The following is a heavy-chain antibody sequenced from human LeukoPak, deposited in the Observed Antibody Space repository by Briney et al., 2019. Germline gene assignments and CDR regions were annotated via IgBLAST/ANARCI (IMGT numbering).Heavy chain of an antibody. CDR1: GYTFTSYG. Sequence: ASVKVSCKASGYTFTSYGISWVRQAPGQGPEWMGWTSSYNGNTNYAQKPQGRVTMTTDTSTSTAYMELRSLRSDDTAVYYCARDSPDYYDSSVNKDAFDIWGQGTMVTVSS. D-gene: IGHD3-22*01. CDR3: ARDSPDYYDSSVNKDAFDI. J-gene: IGHJ3*02. V-gene: IGHV1-18*01. CDR2: TSSYNGNT.